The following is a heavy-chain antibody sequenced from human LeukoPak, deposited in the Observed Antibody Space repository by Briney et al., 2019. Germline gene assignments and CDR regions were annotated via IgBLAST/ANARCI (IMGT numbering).Heavy chain of an antibody. CDR2: ISTDGTYT. J-gene: IGHJ1*01. V-gene: IGHV3-74*03. Sequence: PGGSLRLSCAASGCTFSSYWMHWVRQAPGKGLVWVSRISTDGTYTEYADSVKGRFTISRDNAKDTLYLQVNSLRAEDTAVYYCAITVDCRATTDCYSYFHHWGQGTLVTVSS. CDR3: AITVDCRATTDCYSYFHH. CDR1: GCTFSSYW. D-gene: IGHD2-21*02.